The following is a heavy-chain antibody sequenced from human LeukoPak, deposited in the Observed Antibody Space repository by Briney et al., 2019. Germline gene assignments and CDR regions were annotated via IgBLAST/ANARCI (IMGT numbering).Heavy chain of an antibody. V-gene: IGHV7-4-1*02. CDR3: ARVGGPYYYGSGSSVVDTGWFDP. D-gene: IGHD3-10*01. CDR1: GYTLTELS. CDR2: INTNTGNP. Sequence: GASVKVSCKVSGYTLTELSMHWVRQAPGQGLEWMGWINTNTGNPTYAQGFTGRFVFSLDTSVSTAYLQISSLKAEDTAVYYCARVGGPYYYGSGSSVVDTGWFDPWGQGTLVTVSS. J-gene: IGHJ5*02.